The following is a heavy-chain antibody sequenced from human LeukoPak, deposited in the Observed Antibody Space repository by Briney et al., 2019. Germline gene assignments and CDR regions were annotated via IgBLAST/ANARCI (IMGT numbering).Heavy chain of an antibody. D-gene: IGHD6-19*01. Sequence: QPGGSLRLSCAASGFTFSSYSMNWVRQAPGKGLEWVSYISSSSSTIYYADSVKGQFTISRDNAKNSLYLQMNSLRAEDTAVYYCARDPRYSSGWYRGGNWFDPWGQGTLVTVSS. CDR1: GFTFSSYS. CDR2: ISSSSSTI. V-gene: IGHV3-48*01. J-gene: IGHJ5*02. CDR3: ARDPRYSSGWYRGGNWFDP.